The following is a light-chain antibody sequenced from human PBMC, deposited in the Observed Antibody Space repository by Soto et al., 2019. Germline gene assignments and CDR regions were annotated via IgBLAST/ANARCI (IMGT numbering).Light chain of an antibody. CDR3: XAWDDSLNVVV. CDR2: XNX. CDR1: SSNIGSNT. Sequence: QSVLTQPPSASGTPGQRVTISCSGSSSNIGSNTVNWYQQLPGTAPXXXXXXNXXXXXXXXXXXXXSKXGTSXXLXISXXXXXXXXXXYCXAWDDSLNVVVFGGGTKLTVL. V-gene: IGLV1-44*01. J-gene: IGLJ2*01.